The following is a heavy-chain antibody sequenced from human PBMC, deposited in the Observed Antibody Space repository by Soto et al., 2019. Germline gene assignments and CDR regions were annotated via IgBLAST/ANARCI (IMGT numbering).Heavy chain of an antibody. CDR1: GGSISSGDYY. Sequence: QVQLQESGPGLVKPSQTLSLTCTVSGGSISSGDYYWSWIRQPPGKGLEWIGYIYNSGSTHYNPSLKSRVTISVDTSKNQFSLNLSSVTAADTAMYYCARAGVATIYPGNNWFDPWGQGTLVTVSS. CDR2: IYNSGST. CDR3: ARAGVATIYPGNNWFDP. J-gene: IGHJ5*02. D-gene: IGHD5-12*01. V-gene: IGHV4-30-4*01.